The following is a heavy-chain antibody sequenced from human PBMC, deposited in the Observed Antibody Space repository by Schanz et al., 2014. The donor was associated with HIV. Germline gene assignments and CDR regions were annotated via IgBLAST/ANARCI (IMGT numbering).Heavy chain of an antibody. CDR1: GFTFDDFA. J-gene: IGHJ5*02. V-gene: IGHV3-9*01. CDR2: ISWNSGII. Sequence: EVQLVESGGGLVQPGRSLRLSCAASGFTFDDFAMHWVRQAPGKGLEWVSSISWNSGIIGYADSVKGRFSISRANAKTSLYLQLLSLTPEATAMSYCARARVSGSSSSSWFDPWGQGTLVTVSS. CDR3: ARARVSGSSSSSWFDP. D-gene: IGHD6-6*01.